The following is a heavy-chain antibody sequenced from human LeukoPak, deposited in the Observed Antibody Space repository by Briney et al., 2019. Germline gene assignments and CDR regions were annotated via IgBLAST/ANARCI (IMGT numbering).Heavy chain of an antibody. CDR2: IYRTGST. CDR1: SYSISSDYY. CDR3: AAGQPYGDYDY. J-gene: IGHJ4*02. Sequence: SETLSLTCTVSSYSISSDYYWGWIRQPPGKGLEWIGNIYRTGSTYYNPSLTSRVTISIDTSKNQFSLKLSSVTAADTAVYYCAAGQPYGDYDYWGQGTLVTVSS. V-gene: IGHV4-38-2*02. D-gene: IGHD4-17*01.